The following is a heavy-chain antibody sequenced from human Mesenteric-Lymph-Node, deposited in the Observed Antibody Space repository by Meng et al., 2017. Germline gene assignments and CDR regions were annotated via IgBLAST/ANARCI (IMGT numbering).Heavy chain of an antibody. CDR1: GGSLSGAY. CDR2: IIHGGSP. J-gene: IGHJ4*02. Sequence: QVRLQRGGAGLLKPSATLSLTCAVNGGSLSGAYWNWIRQPPGKGLEWIGEIIHGGSPSYNPSLKSRVTISIDTSKNQLSLMLSSVTAADTAVYYCARRPTGIDYWGQGTLVTVSS. CDR3: ARRPTGIDY. V-gene: IGHV4-34*12. D-gene: IGHD2-8*02.